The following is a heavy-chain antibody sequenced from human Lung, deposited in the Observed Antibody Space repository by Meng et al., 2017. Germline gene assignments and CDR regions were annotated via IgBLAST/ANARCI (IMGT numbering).Heavy chain of an antibody. J-gene: IGHJ4*02. D-gene: IGHD6-19*01. CDR2: ISYDGSNK. CDR1: GFTFSGCA. CDR3: ASGLDLFDY. Sequence: QVQTGECGGGGVQHGRSLSLSCAASGFTFSGCAMHWVRQAPGKGLERGAVISYDGSNKYYAESVKGRFTISRDNSKNTLYLQMNSLRAEDTAVYYCASGLDLFDYWGQGTLVTVSS. V-gene: IGHV3-30*01.